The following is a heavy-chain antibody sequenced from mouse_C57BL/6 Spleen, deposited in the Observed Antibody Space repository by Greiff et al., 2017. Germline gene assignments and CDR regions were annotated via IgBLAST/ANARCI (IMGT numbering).Heavy chain of an antibody. CDR1: GFTFSDYG. CDR2: ISSGSSTI. V-gene: IGHV5-17*01. Sequence: EVQLVESGGGLVKPGWSLKLSCAASGFTFSDYGMHWVRQAPEKGLEWVAYISSGSSTIYYADTVKGRFTISRDNAKNTLFLQMTSLRSEDTAMYYCARPGYYCAMDYWGQGTSVTVSS. D-gene: IGHD3-2*02. CDR3: ARPGYYCAMDY. J-gene: IGHJ4*01.